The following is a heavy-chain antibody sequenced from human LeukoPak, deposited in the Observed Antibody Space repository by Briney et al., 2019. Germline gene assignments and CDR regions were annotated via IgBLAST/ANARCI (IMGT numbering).Heavy chain of an antibody. CDR1: GFPFIEYR. Sequence: PGGSLRLSCTASGFPFIEYRTNWVRQAPGKGLEWISYIGIDSGNTKYADSVRGRFTISADKAKNSLYLQMNSLRVEDTAVYYCARDHNYAFDNWGQGTLVSVAS. CDR2: IGIDSGNT. CDR3: ARDHNYAFDN. D-gene: IGHD1-1*01. V-gene: IGHV3-48*01. J-gene: IGHJ4*02.